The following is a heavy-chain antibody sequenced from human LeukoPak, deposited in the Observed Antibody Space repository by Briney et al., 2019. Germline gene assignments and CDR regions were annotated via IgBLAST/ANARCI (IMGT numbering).Heavy chain of an antibody. CDR3: ARDDSSGDYNPEHYFDY. CDR2: INWNGGST. V-gene: IGHV3-20*04. J-gene: IGHJ4*02. Sequence: SGGSLRLSCAASGFTFDDYGMSWVRQAPGKGLEWVSGINWNGGSTGYADSVKGRFTISRDNAKNSLYLQMNSLRAEDTALYYCARDDSSGDYNPEHYFDYWGQGTLVTVSS. D-gene: IGHD3-22*01. CDR1: GFTFDDYG.